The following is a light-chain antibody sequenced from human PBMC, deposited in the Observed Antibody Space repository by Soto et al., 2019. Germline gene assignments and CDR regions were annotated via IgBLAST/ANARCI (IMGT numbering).Light chain of an antibody. CDR3: QQYNSYSHT. Sequence: DIQMTQSPSTLSASVGDRATLTCRASQSISSWLAWYQQKPGKAPKLLIYKASSLESGVPSRFSGSGSGTEFTLTISSLQPDDFAAYYCQQYNSYSHTFGQGTKLEIK. CDR1: QSISSW. CDR2: KAS. V-gene: IGKV1-5*03. J-gene: IGKJ2*01.